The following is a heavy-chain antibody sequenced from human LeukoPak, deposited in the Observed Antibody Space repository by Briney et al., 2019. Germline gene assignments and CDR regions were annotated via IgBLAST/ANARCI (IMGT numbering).Heavy chain of an antibody. CDR3: ARGRYYGSGIYAYFDS. J-gene: IGHJ4*02. V-gene: IGHV3-21*01. CDR1: GFTFSGYT. Sequence: GGSLRLSCAASGFTFSGYTMSWVRQAPGKGLEWVSSISNIGNHIYYADSLKARFTISRGNAKSSLSLQMNRLRAEDTAVYYCARGRYYGSGIYAYFDSWGREPWSPSPQ. D-gene: IGHD3-10*01. CDR2: ISNIGNHI.